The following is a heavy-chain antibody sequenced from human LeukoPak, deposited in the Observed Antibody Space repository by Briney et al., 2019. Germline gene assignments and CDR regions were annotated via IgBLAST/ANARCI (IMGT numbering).Heavy chain of an antibody. D-gene: IGHD2-2*01. V-gene: IGHV3-21*01. J-gene: IGHJ6*03. Sequence: GGSLRLSCAASGFTFSRYSMNWARQAPGKGLEWVSFISSSSRMIYYVDSVKGRFTISRDNAKNSLYLQMNSLRAEDTAVYFCARDSTNMDVWGKGTTVTVSS. CDR2: ISSSSRMI. CDR3: ARDSTNMDV. CDR1: GFTFSRYS.